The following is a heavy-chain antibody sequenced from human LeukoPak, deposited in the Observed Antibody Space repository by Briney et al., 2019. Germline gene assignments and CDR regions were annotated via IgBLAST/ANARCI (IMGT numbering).Heavy chain of an antibody. V-gene: IGHV4-34*01. CDR3: ARGPRIVGATTTYYYYGMDV. CDR1: GGSFSGYY. Sequence: SETLSLTCAVYGGSFSGYYWSWIRQPPGKGLEWIGEINHSGSTNYNPSLKSRVTISVDTSKNQFSLKLSSVTAADTAVYYRARGPRIVGATTTYYYYGMDVWGQGTTVTVSS. J-gene: IGHJ6*02. D-gene: IGHD1-26*01. CDR2: INHSGST.